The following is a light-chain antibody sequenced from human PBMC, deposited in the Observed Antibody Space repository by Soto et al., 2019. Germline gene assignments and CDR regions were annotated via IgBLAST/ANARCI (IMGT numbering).Light chain of an antibody. Sequence: DRVMTQSPATLSVSPGARATLSCRASQSVGSNLAWYQQKPGQAPRLLIVGASSRATGVPARFSGSGSGTEFTLTISSLQSEDFAVYYCQQYHNWWTFGQGTKVDI. CDR3: QQYHNWWT. V-gene: IGKV3-15*01. CDR2: GAS. J-gene: IGKJ1*01. CDR1: QSVGSN.